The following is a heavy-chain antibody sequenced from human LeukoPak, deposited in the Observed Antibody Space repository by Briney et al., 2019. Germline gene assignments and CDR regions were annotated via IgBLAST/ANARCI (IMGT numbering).Heavy chain of an antibody. V-gene: IGHV2-70*11. CDR2: IDWDDDK. Sequence: SGPALVKPTQTLTLTCAFSGFSLSTSGMCVTWIRQPPGKALEWLARIDWDDDKYYSTSLQTRLTISKDTSKNQVVLTMTNMDPVDTATYYCARSSVYCSGVNWLFDYWGRGTLVTVSS. D-gene: IGHD2-15*01. CDR1: GFSLSTSGMC. J-gene: IGHJ4*02. CDR3: ARSSVYCSGVNWLFDY.